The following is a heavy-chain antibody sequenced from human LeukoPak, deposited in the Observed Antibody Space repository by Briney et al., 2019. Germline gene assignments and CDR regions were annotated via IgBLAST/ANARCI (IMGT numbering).Heavy chain of an antibody. Sequence: GGSLRLSCAASGFTFSSYGMHWVRQAPGKGLEWVAFIRYDGSNKYYADSVKGRFTISRDNAKNSLYLQMNSLRAEDTAVYYCARDLEYYYGSGSDYWGQGTLVTVSS. CDR1: GFTFSSYG. V-gene: IGHV3-30*02. CDR2: IRYDGSNK. D-gene: IGHD3-10*01. J-gene: IGHJ4*02. CDR3: ARDLEYYYGSGSDY.